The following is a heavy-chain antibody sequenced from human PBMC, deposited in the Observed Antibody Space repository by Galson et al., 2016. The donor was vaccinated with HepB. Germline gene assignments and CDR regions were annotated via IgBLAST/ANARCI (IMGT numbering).Heavy chain of an antibody. CDR2: ICDDGRT. D-gene: IGHD3-3*01. V-gene: IGHV4-59*02. CDR1: GASARSYC. J-gene: IGHJ5*02. Sequence: SETLSLTCTVSGASARSYCLNWTRQTPEKGLEWIGYICDDGRTDSNPSLKSRVALSLGASKTHFSLNVTSVTAADTAVYFCARARGHYDLWSDRYTSGLYNWFDPWGQGTLVTVSS. CDR3: ARARGHYDLWSDRYTSGLYNWFDP.